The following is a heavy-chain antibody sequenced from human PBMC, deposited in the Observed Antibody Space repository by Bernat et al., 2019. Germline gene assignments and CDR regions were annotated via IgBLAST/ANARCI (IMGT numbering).Heavy chain of an antibody. V-gene: IGHV3-23*04. D-gene: IGHD6-25*01. Sequence: EVQLVESGGGLVQPGGSLRLSCAASGFTFSSYAMSWVRQAPGKGLEWVSGISGRGATTYYGDSVKGRFAISRDNSKNTLYLQMNSLRAEDTALYYCAKHLAEAATYSFDYWGQGSLGTVS. J-gene: IGHJ4*02. CDR3: AKHLAEAATYSFDY. CDR2: ISGRGATT. CDR1: GFTFSSYA.